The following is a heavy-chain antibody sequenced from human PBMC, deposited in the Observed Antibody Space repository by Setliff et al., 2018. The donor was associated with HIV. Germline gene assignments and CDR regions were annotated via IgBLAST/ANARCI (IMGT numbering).Heavy chain of an antibody. V-gene: IGHV3-15*01. J-gene: IGHJ4*02. Sequence: GGSLRLSCAASGFTFNNAWMTWVRQAPGKGLEWVGHIKSKTDGGTTDYAAPVKGRFTISRDDSKTTLYLQMNSLKTEDTAVYYCTTDTGELGVNDYGDYVPFDYWGQGTLVTVSS. CDR3: TTDTGELGVNDYGDYVPFDY. CDR1: GFTFNNAW. D-gene: IGHD4-17*01. CDR2: IKSKTDGGTT.